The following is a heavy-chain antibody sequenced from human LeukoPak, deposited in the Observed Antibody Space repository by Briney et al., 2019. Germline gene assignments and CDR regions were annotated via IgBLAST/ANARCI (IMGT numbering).Heavy chain of an antibody. J-gene: IGHJ6*02. D-gene: IGHD3-3*01. CDR1: EGTFCSYA. CDR3: ARVSISFLDV. V-gene: IGHV1-69*13. CDR2: IIPIFGTA. Sequence: ASVNVSCTASEGTFCSYAISWVRQAPGQGLEWMGGIIPIFGTANYAQKFPGRVTITADESTSTAYLELSSLRSEDTAVYYCARVSISFLDVWGQGTTVTVSS.